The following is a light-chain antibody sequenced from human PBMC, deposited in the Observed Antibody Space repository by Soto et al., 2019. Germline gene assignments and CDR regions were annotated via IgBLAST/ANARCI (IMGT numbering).Light chain of an antibody. CDR2: GNN. J-gene: IGLJ2*01. CDR1: SSNIGSNT. V-gene: IGLV1-44*01. Sequence: QSVLTQPPSASGTPGQRVTISCSGSSSNIGSNTVNWYQQLPGTAPKLLIYGNNQRPSGVPDRFSASKSGTSASLAISGLQSDDEADYSCAAWDDSLNGVVFGGGTKLTVL. CDR3: AAWDDSLNGVV.